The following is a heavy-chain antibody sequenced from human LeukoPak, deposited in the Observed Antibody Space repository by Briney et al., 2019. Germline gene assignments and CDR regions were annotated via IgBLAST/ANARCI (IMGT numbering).Heavy chain of an antibody. J-gene: IGHJ4*02. CDR2: MNPNSGNT. CDR1: GYTFTGYY. CDR3: ARGSYYDSSNLDY. D-gene: IGHD3-22*01. V-gene: IGHV1-8*03. Sequence: ASVKVSCKASGYTFTGYYMHWVRQAPGQGLEWMGWMNPNSGNTGYAQKFQGRVTITRNTSISTAYMELSSLRSEDTAVYYCARGSYYDSSNLDYWGQGTLVTVSS.